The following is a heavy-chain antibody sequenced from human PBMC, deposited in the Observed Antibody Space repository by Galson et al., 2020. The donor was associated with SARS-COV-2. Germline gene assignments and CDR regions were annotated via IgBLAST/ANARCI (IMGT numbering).Heavy chain of an antibody. CDR2: ITNRGSTI. CDR3: ATWGCSGGSCFAGAYFDH. CDR1: GFADSRYE. Sequence: GESLKISCAPSGFADSRYEMTWVRQAPGKGLEWLAYITNRGSTIHYADSVKGRFTNSRDNARNSLLLQMNSLTGEDTARYYCATWGCSGGSCFAGAYFDHWGPGTMVTISS. V-gene: IGHV3-48*03. J-gene: IGHJ4*02. D-gene: IGHD2-15*01.